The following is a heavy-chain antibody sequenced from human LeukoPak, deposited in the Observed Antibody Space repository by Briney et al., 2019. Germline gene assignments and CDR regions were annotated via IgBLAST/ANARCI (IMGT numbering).Heavy chain of an antibody. Sequence: ASVKVSCKVSGYTLTELSMHWVRQAPGKGLEWMGGFDPEDGETIYAQKLQGRVTMTEDTSTDTAYMELSSLRSEDTAVYYCATDSGIAAAGIHFRVFRYMDVWGKGTTVTVSS. CDR1: GYTLTELS. J-gene: IGHJ6*03. CDR3: ATDSGIAAAGIHFRVFRYMDV. D-gene: IGHD6-13*01. V-gene: IGHV1-24*01. CDR2: FDPEDGET.